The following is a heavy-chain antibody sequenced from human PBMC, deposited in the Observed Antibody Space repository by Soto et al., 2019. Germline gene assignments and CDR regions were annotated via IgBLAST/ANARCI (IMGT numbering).Heavy chain of an antibody. D-gene: IGHD1-20*01. Sequence: QPGGSLRLSCAVSGLTFSSHWMAWVRQAPGKGLEWVANINQDGTEKYYVDSVKGRFTISRDNAENSLHLQMNSLRAEDTALYYCARDPAPRISGTRSYYFDYWGQGTLVTVSS. V-gene: IGHV3-7*05. CDR2: INQDGTEK. CDR3: ARDPAPRISGTRSYYFDY. CDR1: GLTFSSHW. J-gene: IGHJ4*02.